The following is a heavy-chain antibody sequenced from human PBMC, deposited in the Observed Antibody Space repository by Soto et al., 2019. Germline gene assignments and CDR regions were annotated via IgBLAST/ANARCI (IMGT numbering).Heavy chain of an antibody. Sequence: EVQLVESGGGLVQPGGSWGLSGAAPGFTFISYSRNWARQAPGKGREWVSYISSSSSTIYYADSVKGRFTISRDNAKNSLYLQMNSLRDEDTAVYYCARAVAILWFGGFDPWGQGTLVTVSS. V-gene: IGHV3-48*02. CDR3: ARAVAILWFGGFDP. CDR1: GFTFISYS. CDR2: ISSSSSTI. J-gene: IGHJ5*02. D-gene: IGHD3-10*01.